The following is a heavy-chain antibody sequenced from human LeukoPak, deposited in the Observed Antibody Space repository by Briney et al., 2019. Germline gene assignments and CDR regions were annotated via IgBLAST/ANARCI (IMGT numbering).Heavy chain of an antibody. CDR2: IYYSGST. Sequence: SETLSLTCTVSGGSISTYYWSWIRQPPGKGLEWIGYIYYSGSTNYSPSLQSRVTISVDTSRDQFSLRLISVTAADTAMYYCARSGTKTNGFDYWGQGTLVTVSS. CDR3: ARSGTKTNGFDY. V-gene: IGHV4-59*01. J-gene: IGHJ4*02. D-gene: IGHD2-8*01. CDR1: GGSISTYY.